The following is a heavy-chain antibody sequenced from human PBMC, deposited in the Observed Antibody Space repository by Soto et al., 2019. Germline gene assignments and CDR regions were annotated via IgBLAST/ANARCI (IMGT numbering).Heavy chain of an antibody. J-gene: IGHJ4*02. CDR1: GYTFTSYG. CDR2: ISAYNGNT. D-gene: IGHD2-15*01. CDR3: ARDLTRVFVAAKGILGY. V-gene: IGHV1-18*01. Sequence: ASVKVSCKASGYTFTSYGISWVRQAPGQGLEWMGWISAYNGNTNYAQKLQGRVTMTTDTSTSTAYMELRSLRSDDTAVYYCARDLTRVFVAAKGILGYWGQRNLVTVCS.